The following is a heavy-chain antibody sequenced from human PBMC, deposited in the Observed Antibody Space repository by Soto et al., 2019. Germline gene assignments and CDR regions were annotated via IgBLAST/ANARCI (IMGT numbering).Heavy chain of an antibody. CDR2: ILNDGSNR. D-gene: IGHD2-8*01. CDR1: GFTFSNYG. Sequence: QVQLVESGGGVVQPGRSLRLSCAASGFTFSNYGMHWVRQAPGKGLEWVAVILNDGSNRYHADSVKDRFTLSRDNSKNMLYLQMNSLRAEDAAVYYCARDDEYAGNGMDVWGQGKTVNVS. CDR3: ARDDEYAGNGMDV. V-gene: IGHV3-33*01. J-gene: IGHJ6*02.